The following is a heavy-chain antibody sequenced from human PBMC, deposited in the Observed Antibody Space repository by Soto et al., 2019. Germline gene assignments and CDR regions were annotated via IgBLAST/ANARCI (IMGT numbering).Heavy chain of an antibody. CDR3: ARLNGYCISTNCHGYYGMDV. Sequence: PSETLSLTCAVYGGSFSGYYWSWIRQPPGKGLEWIGEINHSGSTNYNPSLLSRVTISVDTSKNEFSLRLSSMTAADTAVYYCARLNGYCISTNCHGYYGMDVWGQGTTVTVSS. D-gene: IGHD2-2*03. V-gene: IGHV4-34*01. J-gene: IGHJ6*02. CDR2: INHSGST. CDR1: GGSFSGYY.